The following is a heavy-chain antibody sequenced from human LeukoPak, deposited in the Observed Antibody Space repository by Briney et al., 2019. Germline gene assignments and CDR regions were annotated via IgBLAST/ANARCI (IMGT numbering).Heavy chain of an antibody. D-gene: IGHD6-13*01. CDR2: IYYSGST. CDR3: ARVLRYSSSWYGLRYYYYGMDV. Sequence: SETLSLTCTVSGGSISSYYWSWIRQPPGKGLEWIGCIYYSGSTNYNPSLKSRVTISVDTSKNQFSLKLSSVTAADTAVYYCARVLRYSSSWYGLRYYYYGMDVWGQGTTVTVSS. J-gene: IGHJ6*02. CDR1: GGSISSYY. V-gene: IGHV4-59*01.